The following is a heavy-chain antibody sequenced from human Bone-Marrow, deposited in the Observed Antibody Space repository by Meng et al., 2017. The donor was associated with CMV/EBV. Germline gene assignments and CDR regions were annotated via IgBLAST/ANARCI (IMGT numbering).Heavy chain of an antibody. D-gene: IGHD6-13*01. CDR1: EDSLNYYY. V-gene: IGHV4-59*01. CDR3: ASSIVGAADTFGY. CDR2: IYYSGTT. Sequence: ESLKISCTVSEDSLNYYYWSWLRQPPGRGLEWIGYIYYSGTTKYNPSLKSRVTISVDTSKNQFSLKLNSVTAADTAVYYCASSIVGAADTFGYWGQGTLVTVSS. J-gene: IGHJ4*02.